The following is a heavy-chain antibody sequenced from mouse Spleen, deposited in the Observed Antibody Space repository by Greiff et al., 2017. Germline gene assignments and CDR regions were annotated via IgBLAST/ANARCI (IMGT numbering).Heavy chain of an antibody. CDR1: GFNIKDDY. CDR3: TTDSYYRYPWFAY. D-gene: IGHD2-14*01. J-gene: IGHJ3*01. Sequence: VQLQQSGAELVRPGASVKLSCTASGFNIKDDYMHWVKQRPEQGLEWIGWIDPENGDTEYASKFQGKATITADTSSNTAYLQLSSLTSEDTAVYYCTTDSYYRYPWFAYWGQGTLVTVSA. V-gene: IGHV14-4*01. CDR2: IDPENGDT.